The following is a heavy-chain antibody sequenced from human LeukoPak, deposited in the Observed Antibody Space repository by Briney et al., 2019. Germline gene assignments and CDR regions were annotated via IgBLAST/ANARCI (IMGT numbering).Heavy chain of an antibody. V-gene: IGHV4-31*03. CDR3: ARELLWFGESHMGGYYFDY. D-gene: IGHD3-10*01. CDR2: IYYSGST. CDR1: GGSISSGGYS. J-gene: IGHJ4*02. Sequence: PSETLSLTCTVSGGSISSGGYSWSWIRQHPGKGLEWIGYIYYSGSTYYNPSLKSRVTISVDTSKNQFSLKLSSVTAADTAVYYCARELLWFGESHMGGYYFDYWGQGTLVTVSS.